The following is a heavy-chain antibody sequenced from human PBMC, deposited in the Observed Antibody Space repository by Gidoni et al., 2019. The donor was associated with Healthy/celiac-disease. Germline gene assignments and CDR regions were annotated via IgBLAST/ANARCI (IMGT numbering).Heavy chain of an antibody. CDR3: ARLPAADPLYYFDY. CDR1: GGSISRGGYY. D-gene: IGHD6-13*01. Sequence: QVQLQESGPGLVKPSQTLSLTCTVSGGSISRGGYYWSWIRQHPGKGLEWIGYIYYSGSTYYNPSLKSRVTISVDTSKNQFSLKLSSVTAADTAVYYCARLPAADPLYYFDYWGQGTLVTVSS. CDR2: IYYSGST. V-gene: IGHV4-31*03. J-gene: IGHJ4*02.